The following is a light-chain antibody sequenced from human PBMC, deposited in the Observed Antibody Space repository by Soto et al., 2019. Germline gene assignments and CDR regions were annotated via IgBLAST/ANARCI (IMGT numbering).Light chain of an antibody. Sequence: DIQMTQSPSSLSASVGDRVTITCRASQGISSYLGWYQQKPGKAPKLLIYDASSLESGVPSRFSGSRSGTEFTLTISSLQPDDIATYYCQQYDTYWTFGQGTKVDIK. CDR2: DAS. CDR3: QQYDTYWT. J-gene: IGKJ1*01. V-gene: IGKV1-5*01. CDR1: QGISSY.